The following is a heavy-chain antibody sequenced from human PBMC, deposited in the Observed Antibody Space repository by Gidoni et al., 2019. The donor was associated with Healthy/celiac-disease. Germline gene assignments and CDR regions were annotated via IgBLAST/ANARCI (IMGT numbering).Heavy chain of an antibody. CDR3: AKEGSGGNDFDY. Sequence: EVQLVESGGGLVQPGRSLRLSCAASGFTVDDYAMDWVRQAPGKGLEWVSGISWNSGSIGYADSVKGRFTISRDNAKNSLYLQMNSLRAEDKALYYCAKEGSGGNDFDYWGQGTLVTVSS. J-gene: IGHJ4*02. D-gene: IGHD6-19*01. CDR2: ISWNSGSI. V-gene: IGHV3-9*01. CDR1: GFTVDDYA.